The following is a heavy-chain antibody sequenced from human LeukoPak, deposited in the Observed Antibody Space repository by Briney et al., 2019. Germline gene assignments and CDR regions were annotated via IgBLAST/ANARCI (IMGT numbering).Heavy chain of an antibody. CDR3: ARDGHSWVRGPAGGSYYYYMDV. CDR2: INHSGST. D-gene: IGHD3-10*01. V-gene: IGHV4-34*01. J-gene: IGHJ6*03. Sequence: PSETLSLTCAVYGGSFSGYYWSWIRQPPGKGLEWIGEINHSGSTNYNPSLKSRVTISVDTSKNQFSLKLSSVTAADTAVYYCARDGHSWVRGPAGGSYYYYMDVWGKGTTVTISS. CDR1: GGSFSGYY.